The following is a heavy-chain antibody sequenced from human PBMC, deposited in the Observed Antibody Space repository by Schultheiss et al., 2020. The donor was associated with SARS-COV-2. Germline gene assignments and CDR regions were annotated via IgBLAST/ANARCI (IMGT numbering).Heavy chain of an antibody. J-gene: IGHJ5*02. CDR2: IYYSGST. Sequence: QTLSLTCTVSGGSISSYYWSWIRQPPGKGLEWIGYIYYSGSTNYNPSLKSRVTISVDTSKKQFSLQLSSVTAADTAVYYCANLHMSGPYNWFDPWGQGTLVTVSS. CDR3: ANLHMSGPYNWFDP. D-gene: IGHD2-21*01. V-gene: IGHV4-59*12. CDR1: GGSISSYY.